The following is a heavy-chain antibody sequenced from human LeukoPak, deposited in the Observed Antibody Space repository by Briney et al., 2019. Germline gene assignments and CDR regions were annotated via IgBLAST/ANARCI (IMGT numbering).Heavy chain of an antibody. D-gene: IGHD4-17*01. CDR3: ARTPFGDYSFDY. CDR2: INRDDDK. Sequence: SGPALVKPTQTLTLTCTFSGFSLTTGGMCVSWIRQPPGKALEWLARINRDDDKYFSTSLKTRLTISKDTSKNQVVLTMTNMDPVDTATYYCARTPFGDYSFDYWGQGTLVTVSS. J-gene: IGHJ4*02. CDR1: GFSLTTGGMC. V-gene: IGHV2-70*11.